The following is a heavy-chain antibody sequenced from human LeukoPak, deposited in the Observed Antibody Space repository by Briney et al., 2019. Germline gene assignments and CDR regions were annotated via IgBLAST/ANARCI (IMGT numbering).Heavy chain of an antibody. Sequence: PGGSLRLSCAASGFTFSSYWMHWVRQAPGKGLVWVSRINSDGSSISYADSVKGRFTISRDNAKNTLYLQMNSLRAEDTAVYYCAVVVVTAIHAYWGQGTLVTVSS. CDR3: AVVVVTAIHAY. V-gene: IGHV3-74*01. CDR2: INSDGSSI. CDR1: GFTFSSYW. J-gene: IGHJ4*02. D-gene: IGHD2-21*02.